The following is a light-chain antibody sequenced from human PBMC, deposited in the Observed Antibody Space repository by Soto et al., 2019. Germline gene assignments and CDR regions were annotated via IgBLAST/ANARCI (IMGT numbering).Light chain of an antibody. Sequence: QSALTQPPSASWSPGQSVTISCTGTSSDVGGYNSVSWYQQHPGKAPKLMIYEVSKRPSGVTDRFSGSKSGNTASLTVSGIKSEAEVDYYCSSYAGSNNPVVFGGWPKLT. CDR3: SSYAGSNNPVV. CDR2: EVS. J-gene: IGLJ2*01. V-gene: IGLV2-8*01. CDR1: SSDVGGYNS.